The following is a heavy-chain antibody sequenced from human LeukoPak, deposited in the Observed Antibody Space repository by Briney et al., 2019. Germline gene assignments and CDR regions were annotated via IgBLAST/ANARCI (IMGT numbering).Heavy chain of an antibody. V-gene: IGHV1-69*13. CDR3: ARKLRLGGNWFDP. CDR1: GGTFTSYA. J-gene: IGHJ5*02. Sequence: GASVKVSCKTSGGTFTSYALTWVRQAPGQGLEWMGKIIPISGTTNYAQKLQGRVTFTADESTSTAYMELSSLRSEDTALYYCARKLRLGGNWFDPWGQGTLVTVSS. D-gene: IGHD1-26*01. CDR2: IIPISGTT.